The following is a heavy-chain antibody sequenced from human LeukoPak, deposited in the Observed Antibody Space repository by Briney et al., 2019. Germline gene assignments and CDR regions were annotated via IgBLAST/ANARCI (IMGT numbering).Heavy chain of an antibody. J-gene: IGHJ4*02. CDR2: IIPTFGTA. Sequence: SVKVSCKASGGTFSSYAISWVRQTPGQGLEWMGGIIPTFGTANYAQKFQGRVTITADKSTSTAYMELSSLRSEDTAVYYCARGKQLWLPYYFDYWGQGTLVTVSS. CDR3: ARGKQLWLPYYFDY. CDR1: GGTFSSYA. D-gene: IGHD5-18*01. V-gene: IGHV1-69*06.